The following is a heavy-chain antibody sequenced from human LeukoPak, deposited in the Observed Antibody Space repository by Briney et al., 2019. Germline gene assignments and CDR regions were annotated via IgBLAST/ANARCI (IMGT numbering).Heavy chain of an antibody. Sequence: SETLSLTCAVSGYTISSGYLWGWIRQPPGKGLEWIGSIYHSGSTYYNPSLKSRVTISVDTSKNQFSLKLSSVTAADTAVYYCARLGNLRVTIFVVVPYYWGQGTLGTPSS. D-gene: IGHD3-3*01. V-gene: IGHV4-38-2*01. J-gene: IGHJ4*02. CDR2: IYHSGST. CDR3: ARLGNLRVTIFVVVPYY. CDR1: GYTISSGYL.